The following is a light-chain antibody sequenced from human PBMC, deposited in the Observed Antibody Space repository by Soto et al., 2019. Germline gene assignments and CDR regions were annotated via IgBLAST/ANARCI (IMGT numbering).Light chain of an antibody. CDR1: QSVSGH. CDR2: GVS. J-gene: IGKJ2*01. V-gene: IGKV3-15*01. Sequence: EIVMTQSPATLSVSPEERATLSCRASQSVSGHLAWYQQKPDQAPRLLIYGVSTRATGIPARFSGSGSETQFTLTISSLQSEDFAVYYCQQYDIWYTFGQGTTLEIK. CDR3: QQYDIWYT.